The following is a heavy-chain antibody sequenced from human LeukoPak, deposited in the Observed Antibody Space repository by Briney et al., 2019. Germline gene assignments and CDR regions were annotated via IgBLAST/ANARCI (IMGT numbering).Heavy chain of an antibody. Sequence: RASVKVSCKASGYTFTDSYMHWVRQAPGQGLEWMGWINPNCGGTNYAQKFQDRVTMTRDTSISTAYMEVSSLRSDDTAVYYCARDRGTTATTVFDFDYWGPGTVVTVSS. D-gene: IGHD1-1*01. CDR3: ARDRGTTATTVFDFDY. V-gene: IGHV1-2*02. J-gene: IGHJ4*02. CDR2: INPNCGGT. CDR1: GYTFTDSY.